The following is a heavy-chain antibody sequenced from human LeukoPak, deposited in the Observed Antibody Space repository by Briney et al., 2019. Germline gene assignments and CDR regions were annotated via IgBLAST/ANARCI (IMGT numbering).Heavy chain of an antibody. CDR1: GYTFTSYA. CDR3: ARAPNRRFLEWSRVDY. J-gene: IGHJ4*02. Sequence: ASVKVSCKASGYTFTSYAMNWVRQAPGQGLEWMGWINTNTGNPTYAQGFTGRSVFSLDTSVSTAYLQISSLKAEDTAVYYCARAPNRRFLEWSRVDYWGQGTLVTVSS. V-gene: IGHV7-4-1*02. CDR2: INTNTGNP. D-gene: IGHD3-3*01.